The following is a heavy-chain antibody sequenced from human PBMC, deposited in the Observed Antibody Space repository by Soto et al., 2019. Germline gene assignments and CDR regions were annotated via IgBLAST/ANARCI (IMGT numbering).Heavy chain of an antibody. Sequence: ASVRVSCKASGYTFTSYAMHWVRQAPGQRLEWMGWINAGNGNTKYSQKFQGRVTITRDTSARTAYMDLSRLRSEDTAVYYCARGTIVGPAAIGYYFDYWGQGTPVTI. CDR2: INAGNGNT. J-gene: IGHJ4*02. D-gene: IGHD2-2*01. CDR1: GYTFTSYA. CDR3: ARGTIVGPAAIGYYFDY. V-gene: IGHV1-3*01.